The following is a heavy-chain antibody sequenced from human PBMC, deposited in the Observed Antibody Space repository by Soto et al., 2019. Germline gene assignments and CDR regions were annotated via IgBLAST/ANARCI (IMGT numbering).Heavy chain of an antibody. CDR3: ARSITIFGVVIPNFDY. J-gene: IGHJ4*02. CDR2: ISTYNGNT. CDR1: GYTFTSYG. V-gene: IGHV1-18*01. D-gene: IGHD3-3*01. Sequence: ASVKVSCKASGYTFTSYGISWVRQAPGQGLEWMGWISTYNGNTNYAQKLQGRVTMTTDTSTSTAYMELRSLRSDDTAVYYCARSITIFGVVIPNFDYWGQGTLVTVSS.